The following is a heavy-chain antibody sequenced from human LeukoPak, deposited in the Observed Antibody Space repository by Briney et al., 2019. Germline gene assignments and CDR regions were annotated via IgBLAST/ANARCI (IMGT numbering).Heavy chain of an antibody. Sequence: GASVKVSCKASGYTFTGYYMHWVRQAPGQGLEWMGRINPNSGGTNYAQKFQGRVTMTRDTSISTAYMELSRLRSDDTAVYYRARLPLQGGYCSSTSCYGGGAFDIWGQGTMVTVSS. V-gene: IGHV1-2*06. CDR2: INPNSGGT. D-gene: IGHD2-2*01. CDR1: GYTFTGYY. J-gene: IGHJ3*02. CDR3: ARLPLQGGYCSSTSCYGGGAFDI.